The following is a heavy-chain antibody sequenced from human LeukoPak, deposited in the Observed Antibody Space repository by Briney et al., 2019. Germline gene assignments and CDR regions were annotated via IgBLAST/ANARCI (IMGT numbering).Heavy chain of an antibody. D-gene: IGHD2-21*02. CDR1: GFILSRYS. J-gene: IGHJ3*02. Sequence: GGSLRLSCAASGFILSRYSMNWLRQTSGKGLEWVSYISSSSSTIYYADSVKGRFTISRDNAKNSLYLQMNSLRAEDTALYYCAREGGHCGGDCYPDAFDIWGQGTMVTVSS. V-gene: IGHV3-48*01. CDR2: ISSSSSTI. CDR3: AREGGHCGGDCYPDAFDI.